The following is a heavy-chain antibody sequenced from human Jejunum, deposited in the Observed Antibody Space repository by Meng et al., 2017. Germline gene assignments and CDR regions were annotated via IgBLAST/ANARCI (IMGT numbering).Heavy chain of an antibody. J-gene: IGHJ4*02. CDR3: ATIDYGEVFFVY. V-gene: IGHV4-31*01. Sequence: QVQWQESGPGLVKPSETLSLTCTVSGASISTGIYYWSWICQHPGKGLEWIGYIYDSGTTSYNPSLKSPVTISMDTSKNQFSLRLGSVTAADTAVYYCATIDYGEVFFVYWGQGTLVTVSS. CDR1: GASISTGIYY. D-gene: IGHD4-17*01. CDR2: IYDSGTT.